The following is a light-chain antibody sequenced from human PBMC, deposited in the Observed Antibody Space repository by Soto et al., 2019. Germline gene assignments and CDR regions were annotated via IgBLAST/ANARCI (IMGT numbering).Light chain of an antibody. CDR1: SSDVGSYNL. Sequence: QSVLTQPASVSGSPGQSITISCTGTSSDVGSYNLVSLYQQHPGKAPKLMIYEGSKRPSGVSNRFSGSKSGNTASLTISGLQAEDEADYYCCSYACSSTLVFGGGTKLTVL. J-gene: IGLJ2*01. V-gene: IGLV2-23*01. CDR2: EGS. CDR3: CSYACSSTLV.